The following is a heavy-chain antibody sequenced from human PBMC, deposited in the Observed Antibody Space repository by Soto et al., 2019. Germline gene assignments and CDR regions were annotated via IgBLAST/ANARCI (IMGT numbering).Heavy chain of an antibody. CDR1: GGSISSYY. Sequence: SETLSLTCTVSGGSISSYYWSWIRQPPGKGLEWIGYIYYSGSTNYNPSLKSRVTISVDTSKNQFSLKLSSVTAADTAVYYCARDRDLGYCTNGVCRYGMDVWGQGTTVTVSS. V-gene: IGHV4-59*01. CDR2: IYYSGST. J-gene: IGHJ6*02. CDR3: ARDRDLGYCTNGVCRYGMDV. D-gene: IGHD2-8*01.